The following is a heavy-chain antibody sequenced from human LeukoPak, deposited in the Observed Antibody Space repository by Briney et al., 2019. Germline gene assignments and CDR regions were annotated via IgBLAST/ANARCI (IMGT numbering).Heavy chain of an antibody. CDR2: IRYDGSNK. CDR1: GFTFSDYG. J-gene: IGHJ3*02. CDR3: AKGDLLKFGAFDI. Sequence: GGSLRLSCAASGFTFSDYGMHWVRQAPGKGLEWVAFIRYDGSNKYYADSVKGRFTISRDNSKNTLYLQMNSLRAEDTAVYYCAKGDLLKFGAFDIWGQGTMVTVSS. D-gene: IGHD3-10*01. V-gene: IGHV3-30*02.